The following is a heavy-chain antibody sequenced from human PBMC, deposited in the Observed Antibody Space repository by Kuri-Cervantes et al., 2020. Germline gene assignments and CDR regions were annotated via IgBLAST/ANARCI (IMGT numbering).Heavy chain of an antibody. CDR2: IWYDGSNK. CDR3: ARKFLKQWLVREFDY. D-gene: IGHD6-19*01. Sequence: GESLKISCAASGFTFSSYGMHWVRQAPGKGLEWVAVIWYDGSNKYYADSVKGRFTISRDNSKNTLYLQMNSLRAEDTAVYYCARKFLKQWLVREFDYWGQGTLVTVSS. V-gene: IGHV3-33*01. CDR1: GFTFSSYG. J-gene: IGHJ4*02.